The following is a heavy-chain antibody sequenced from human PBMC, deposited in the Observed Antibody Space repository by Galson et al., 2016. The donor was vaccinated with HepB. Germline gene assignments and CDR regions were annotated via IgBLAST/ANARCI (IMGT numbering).Heavy chain of an antibody. Sequence: LRLSCAASEFTFSSYAVHWVRQAPGKGLEWVAFISYDESNKYYSDSVKGRFTISRDNSNNRLYLQMNSLGAEDTATYYCARDRGPYGVPFYIDFWGQGTLVIVSS. CDR1: EFTFSSYA. CDR2: ISYDESNK. D-gene: IGHD4-17*01. V-gene: IGHV3-30*04. CDR3: ARDRGPYGVPFYIDF. J-gene: IGHJ4*02.